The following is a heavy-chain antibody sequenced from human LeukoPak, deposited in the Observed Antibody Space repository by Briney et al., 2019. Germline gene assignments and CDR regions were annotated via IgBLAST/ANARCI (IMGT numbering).Heavy chain of an antibody. Sequence: PGGSLRLSCAASGFTFSRDSMNWVRQAPGKGLEWVSYINGGSSPIYYAGSVRGRFTISRDNAKNSLYLQMNSLRAEDTAVYYCVRDNPRCCGVVPANIDDYWGQGTLVTVSS. D-gene: IGHD2-15*01. CDR1: GFTFSRDS. J-gene: IGHJ4*02. CDR2: INGGSSPI. V-gene: IGHV3-48*01. CDR3: VRDNPRCCGVVPANIDDY.